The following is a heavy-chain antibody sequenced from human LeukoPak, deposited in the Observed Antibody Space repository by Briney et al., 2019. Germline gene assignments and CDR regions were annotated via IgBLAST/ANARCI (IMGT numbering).Heavy chain of an antibody. J-gene: IGHJ4*02. CDR1: GGTFSSYA. CDR3: AKAVMITFGGVLSPDY. CDR2: IIPIFGTA. Sequence: ASVKVSCKASGGTFSSYAISWVRQAPGQGLEWMGGIIPIFGTANYAQKFRGRVTITADKSTRTAYMELSSLRSEDTAVYYCAKAVMITFGGVLSPDYWGQGTLVTVSS. V-gene: IGHV1-69*06. D-gene: IGHD3-16*01.